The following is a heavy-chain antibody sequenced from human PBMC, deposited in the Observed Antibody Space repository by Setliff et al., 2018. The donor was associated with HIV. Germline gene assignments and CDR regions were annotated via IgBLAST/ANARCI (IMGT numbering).Heavy chain of an antibody. V-gene: IGHV1-2*02. Sequence: ASVKVSCKASGYTFSDYYMHWVRQAPGQGLEWMGWINPNRGGTNYAQKFQGRVTMTRDKSISTAYMELSRLLSDDTAVYYCARQGGGYCSGGNCPNWFDPWGQGTLVTVSS. CDR3: ARQGGGYCSGGNCPNWFDP. J-gene: IGHJ5*02. CDR1: GYTFSDYY. D-gene: IGHD2-15*01. CDR2: INPNRGGT.